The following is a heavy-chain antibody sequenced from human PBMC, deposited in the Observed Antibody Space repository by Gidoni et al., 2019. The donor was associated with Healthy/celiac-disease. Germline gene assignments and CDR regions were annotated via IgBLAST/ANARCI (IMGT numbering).Heavy chain of an antibody. J-gene: IGHJ4*02. CDR1: GSTFSSYG. CDR2: IWYDGSNK. V-gene: IGHV3-33*01. CDR3: AREFSGSYYRD. D-gene: IGHD1-26*01. Sequence: QVQLVESGGGVVQPGRSLRPSCAASGSTFSSYGMHWVRQAPGKGLEWVAVIWYDGSNKYYADSVKGRFTISRDNSKNTLYLQMNSLRAEDTAVYYCAREFSGSYYRDWGQGTLVTVSS.